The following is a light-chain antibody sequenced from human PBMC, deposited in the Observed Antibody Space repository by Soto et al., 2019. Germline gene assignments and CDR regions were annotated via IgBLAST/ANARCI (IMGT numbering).Light chain of an antibody. J-gene: IGKJ1*01. CDR3: QQSYSTPWT. V-gene: IGKV1-39*01. CDR1: QSVSSY. Sequence: DIQMTQSPSSLSASVGDRVTITCRASQSVSSYLNWYQQKPGQAPKLLIYAASSLQSGVPSRFSGSGSGTDFTLTISSLQPEDVATYYCQQSYSTPWTFGQGTKVDI. CDR2: AAS.